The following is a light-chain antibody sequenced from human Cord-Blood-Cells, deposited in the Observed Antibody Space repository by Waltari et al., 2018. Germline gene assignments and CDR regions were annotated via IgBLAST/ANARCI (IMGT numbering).Light chain of an antibody. CDR3: CSYAGSSTWV. V-gene: IGLV2-23*01. Sequence: QSALTQPASVSASPGQSITISCTGTSSDVGSYNLVSWYQQHPGKAPELMIYEGSKRPSWVSNRFSGSKSGNTASLTISGRQAEDEADYYCCSYAGSSTWVFGGGTKLTVL. CDR2: EGS. J-gene: IGLJ3*02. CDR1: SSDVGSYNL.